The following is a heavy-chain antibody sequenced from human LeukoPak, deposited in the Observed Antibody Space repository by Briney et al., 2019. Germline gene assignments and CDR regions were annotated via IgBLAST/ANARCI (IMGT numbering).Heavy chain of an antibody. CDR2: IKEDGSEI. V-gene: IGHV3-7*05. Sequence: GGSLRLSCAASGFTFSTYWMSWVRQAPGKGLEWVANIKEDGSEINYADSVRGRFTISRDNAKDSLYLQMNSLRAEDTAVYYCARDLVAGHCNPYYWGQGTLVTVSS. J-gene: IGHJ4*02. CDR1: GFTFSTYW. D-gene: IGHD2-21*01. CDR3: ARDLVAGHCNPYY.